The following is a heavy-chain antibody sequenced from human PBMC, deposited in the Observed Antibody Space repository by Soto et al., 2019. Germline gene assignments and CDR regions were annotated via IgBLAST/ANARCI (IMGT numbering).Heavy chain of an antibody. CDR2: INSDGSST. D-gene: IGHD6-19*01. CDR3: ARTAPLGCYYYGMDV. V-gene: IGHV3-74*01. CDR1: GCTFSSYW. J-gene: IGHJ6*02. Sequence: GGSLRLSCAASGCTFSSYWMHWVRQAPGKGLVWVSRINSDGSSTSYADSVKGRFTISRDNAKNTLYLQMNSLRAEDTAVYYCARTAPLGCYYYGMDVWGQGTTVTVSS.